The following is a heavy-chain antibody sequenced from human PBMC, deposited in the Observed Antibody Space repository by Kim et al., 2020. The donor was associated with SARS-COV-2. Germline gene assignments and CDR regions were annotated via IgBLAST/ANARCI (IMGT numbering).Heavy chain of an antibody. CDR2: IYPGDSDT. J-gene: IGHJ1*01. CDR3: ARLRSSWHEYFQH. D-gene: IGHD6-13*01. V-gene: IGHV5-51*01. Sequence: GESLQISCQCSGYRFTSYWIGWVRQMPGKGLEWMGIIYPGDSDTRYSPSFQGQVTISADKSISTAYLQWSSLKASDTAMYYCARLRSSWHEYFQHWGQGTLVTVSS. CDR1: GYRFTSYW.